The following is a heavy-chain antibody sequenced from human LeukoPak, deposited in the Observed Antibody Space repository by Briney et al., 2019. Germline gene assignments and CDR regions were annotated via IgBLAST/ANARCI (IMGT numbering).Heavy chain of an antibody. CDR2: IYTSGST. CDR1: GGSISSGSYY. J-gene: IGHJ4*02. V-gene: IGHV4-61*02. CDR3: ARDSGWLQFVSSRGSYYFDY. Sequence: SETLSLTCTVSGGSISSGSYYWSWIRQPAGKGLEWIGRIYTSGSTNYNPSLKSRVTISVDTSKNQFSLKLSSVTAADTAVYYCARDSGWLQFVSSRGSYYFDYWGQGTLVTVSS. D-gene: IGHD5-24*01.